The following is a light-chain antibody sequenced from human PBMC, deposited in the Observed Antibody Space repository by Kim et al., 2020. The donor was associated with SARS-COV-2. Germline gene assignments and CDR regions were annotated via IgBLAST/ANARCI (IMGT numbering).Light chain of an antibody. CDR3: NSRDSSGNLVV. Sequence: SSELTQDPAVSVALGQTVRITCQGDSLRSYYASWYQQKPGQAPVLVIYGKNNRHSGIPDRFSGSSSGNTAYLTITGAQAEDEADYYCNSRDSSGNLVVFG. J-gene: IGLJ2*01. CDR1: SLRSYY. V-gene: IGLV3-19*01. CDR2: GKN.